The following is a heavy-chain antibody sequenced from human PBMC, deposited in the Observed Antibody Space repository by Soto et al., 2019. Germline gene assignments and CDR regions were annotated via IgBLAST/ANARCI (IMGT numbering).Heavy chain of an antibody. D-gene: IGHD5-18*01. V-gene: IGHV1-69*01. J-gene: IGHJ6*02. CDR3: ARELGDTAMAYYYYGMDV. Sequence: QVQPVQSGAEVKKPGSSVTVSCKASGATFSSYAISWVRQAPGQGLDWMGGIIPLFGTANYAPKFQCRVTITADESTRTGDMELSCVTYEDTSVYYCARELGDTAMAYYYYGMDVWGQGGTVTVS. CDR2: IIPLFGTA. CDR1: GATFSSYA.